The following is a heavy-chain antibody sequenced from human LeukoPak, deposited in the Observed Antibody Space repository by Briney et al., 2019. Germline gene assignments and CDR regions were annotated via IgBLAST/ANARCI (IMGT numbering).Heavy chain of an antibody. V-gene: IGHV3-23*01. CDR2: ISGSGGGT. CDR1: GFTFSSYA. Sequence: GGSLSLSCAASGFTFSSYAMSWFRQAPGKGLEWVSAISGSGGGTYYADSVKGRFTISRDNSKNTLYLQMNSLRAEDTAVYYCAKDQDPYSGSYDYFDYWGQGTLVTVSS. D-gene: IGHD1-26*01. J-gene: IGHJ4*02. CDR3: AKDQDPYSGSYDYFDY.